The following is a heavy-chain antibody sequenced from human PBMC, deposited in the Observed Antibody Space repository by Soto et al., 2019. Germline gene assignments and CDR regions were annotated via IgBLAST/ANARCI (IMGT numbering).Heavy chain of an antibody. CDR2: IIPILGIA. V-gene: IGHV1-69*02. CDR3: ALGYCSGGSCYYFDS. Sequence: GASVKVSCKASGGTFSSYTISWVRQAPGQGLEWMGRIIPILGIANYAQKFQGRVTITADKSTSTAYMELSSLRSEDTAVYYCALGYCSGGSCYYFDSWDQGTRVTVSS. J-gene: IGHJ4*02. CDR1: GGTFSSYT. D-gene: IGHD2-15*01.